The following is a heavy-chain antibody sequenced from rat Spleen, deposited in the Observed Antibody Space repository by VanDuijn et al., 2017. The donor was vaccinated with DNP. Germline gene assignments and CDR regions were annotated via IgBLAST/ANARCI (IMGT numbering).Heavy chain of an antibody. D-gene: IGHD1-11*01. J-gene: IGHJ2*01. CDR2: ISTSGGGT. CDR1: GFPFSDYF. CDR3: PRANYGGHDY. V-gene: IGHV5-25*01. Sequence: EVRLVESGGGLVQPGRSLTLSCAASGFPFSDYFMAWVRQAPTKGLEWVATISTSGGGTYYRDSVKGRFTISRDNAQNTLYLQMSKLGSEDTAIYYCPRANYGGHDYWGQGVMVTVSS.